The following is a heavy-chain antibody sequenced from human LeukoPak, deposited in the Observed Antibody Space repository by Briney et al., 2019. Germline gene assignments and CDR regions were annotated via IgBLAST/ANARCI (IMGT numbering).Heavy chain of an antibody. D-gene: IGHD4-23*01. CDR1: GGSISSSSYY. CDR3: ARDTRGGNSAFDY. V-gene: IGHV4-39*02. J-gene: IGHJ4*02. CDR2: IYYSGST. Sequence: SETLSLTCTVSGGSISSSSYYWGWIRQPPGKGLEWIGSIYYSGSTYYNPSLKSRVTISVDTSKNQFSLKLSSVTAADTAVYYCARDTRGGNSAFDYWGQGTLVTVSS.